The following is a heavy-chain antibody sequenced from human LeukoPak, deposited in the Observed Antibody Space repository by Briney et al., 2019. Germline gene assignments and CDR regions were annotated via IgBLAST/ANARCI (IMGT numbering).Heavy chain of an antibody. Sequence: GGSLRLSCAASGFTFSNYWMSWVRQAPGKGLEWVANVKQDESEKFYVDSVKGRFTISRDNAKNSLYLQMNSLRAEDTAVYYCARDPSGSDFDYWGQGTLVTVSS. D-gene: IGHD5-12*01. CDR3: ARDPSGSDFDY. CDR1: GFTFSNYW. V-gene: IGHV3-7*01. CDR2: VKQDESEK. J-gene: IGHJ4*02.